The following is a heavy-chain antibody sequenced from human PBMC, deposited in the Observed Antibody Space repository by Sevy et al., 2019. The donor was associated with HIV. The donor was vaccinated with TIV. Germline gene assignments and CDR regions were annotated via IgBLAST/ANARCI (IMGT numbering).Heavy chain of an antibody. CDR3: AKDPLKYYYYGMDV. V-gene: IGHV3-30*18. CDR1: GFTFSSYG. Sequence: GGSLRLSCAAPGFTFSSYGMHWVRQAPGKGLEWVAVISYDGSNKYYADSVKGRFTISRDNSKNTLYLQMNSLRAEDTAVYYCAKDPLKYYYYGMDVWGQGTTVTVSS. J-gene: IGHJ6*02. CDR2: ISYDGSNK.